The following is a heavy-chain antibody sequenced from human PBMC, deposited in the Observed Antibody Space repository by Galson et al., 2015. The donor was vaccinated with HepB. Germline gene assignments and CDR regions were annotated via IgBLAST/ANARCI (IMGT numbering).Heavy chain of an antibody. J-gene: IGHJ6*02. Sequence: SLRLSCAASGFTFSSYVMHWVRQAPGKGLVWVSRINSDGSSTSYADSVKGRFTISRDNAKNTLFLPMNSLRAEDTAVYYCHTTTVTTGYYAMDVGGQGTTITVSS. CDR1: GFTFSSYV. CDR2: INSDGSST. D-gene: IGHD4-11*01. V-gene: IGHV3-74*01. CDR3: HTTTVTTGYYAMDV.